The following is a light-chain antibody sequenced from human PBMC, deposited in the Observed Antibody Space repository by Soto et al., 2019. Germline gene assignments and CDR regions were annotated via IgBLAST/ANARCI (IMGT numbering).Light chain of an antibody. CDR2: TAS. Sequence: ETVMTQTPATLSLSPGERATLSCRASQSISDNLAWYQQKPGQAPRLIIYTASIRATGIPARFSGSGSGTEFTRTISSLQSEDSAIYYCQQYNDWPPWTFGQGTKVEIK. CDR1: QSISDN. CDR3: QQYNDWPPWT. V-gene: IGKV3-15*01. J-gene: IGKJ1*01.